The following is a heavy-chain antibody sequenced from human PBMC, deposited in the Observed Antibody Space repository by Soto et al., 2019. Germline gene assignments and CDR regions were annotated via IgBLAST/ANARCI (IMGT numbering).Heavy chain of an antibody. CDR3: ARNSPPDY. J-gene: IGHJ4*02. CDR1: GFTFRTYA. CDR2: ISYDGSNK. Sequence: QVQLVESGGGVVQPGTSLRLSCAASGFTFRTYAMYWVRQAPGKGLEWVAVISYDGSNKYYADSVKGRFTISRDDSKNTLYLQMISLGAGDTAVYYCARNSPPDYWGQGTLVTVSS. V-gene: IGHV3-30-3*01.